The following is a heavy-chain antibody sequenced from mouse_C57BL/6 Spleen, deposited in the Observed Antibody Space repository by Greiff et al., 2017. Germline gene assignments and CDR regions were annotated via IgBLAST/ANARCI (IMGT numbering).Heavy chain of an antibody. CDR1: GFTFSSYA. D-gene: IGHD1-1*01. CDR2: ISDGGSYT. Sequence: EVKLMESGGGLVKPGGSLKLSCAASGFTFSSYAMSWVRQTPEKRLEWVATISDGGSYTYYPDNVKGRFTISRDNAKNNLYLQMSHLKSEDTAMYYCAREGGSSIDYWGQGTTLTVSS. J-gene: IGHJ2*01. CDR3: AREGGSSIDY. V-gene: IGHV5-4*01.